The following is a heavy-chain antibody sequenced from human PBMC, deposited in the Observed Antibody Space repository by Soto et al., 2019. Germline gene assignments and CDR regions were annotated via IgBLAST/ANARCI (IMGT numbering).Heavy chain of an antibody. J-gene: IGHJ4*02. CDR3: ARVVGATNTLHN. Sequence: PGGSLRLSCVDSGFTFSWYWMSWVRQAPGKGLEWVANIKQDGSEKHYADSLKGRFTISRDNAKNSLYLQISSLRAEDTAVYYCARVVGATNTLHNWGQGTRVTVSS. CDR1: GFTFSWYW. D-gene: IGHD1-26*01. CDR2: IKQDGSEK. V-gene: IGHV3-7*01.